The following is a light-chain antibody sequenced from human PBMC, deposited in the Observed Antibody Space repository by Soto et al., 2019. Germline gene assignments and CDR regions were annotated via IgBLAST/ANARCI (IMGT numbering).Light chain of an antibody. V-gene: IGKV1-5*03. CDR3: QQYNSYPGT. J-gene: IGKJ1*01. CDR2: KAS. CDR1: QSISSW. Sequence: DIQMTQSPSTLSASVGDRVTITCRASQSISSWLAWYQQKPGKAPKLLIYKASGLESGVPSRFSGSGSGTEFTLTISSLQPDDFATYYCQQYNSYPGTCGQGTKVEIK.